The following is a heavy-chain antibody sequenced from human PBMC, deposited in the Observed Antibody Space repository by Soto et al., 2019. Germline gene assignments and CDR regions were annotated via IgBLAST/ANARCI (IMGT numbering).Heavy chain of an antibody. CDR1: GFTFSSYA. D-gene: IGHD6-19*01. CDR2: ISYDGSNK. V-gene: IGHV3-30-3*01. Sequence: GGPLRLSCAASGFTFSSYAMHWVRQAPGKGLEWVAVISYDGSNKYYADSVKGRFTISRDNSKNTLYLQMNSLRAEDTAVYYCARDLNAVALDYWGQGTLVTVSS. J-gene: IGHJ4*02. CDR3: ARDLNAVALDY.